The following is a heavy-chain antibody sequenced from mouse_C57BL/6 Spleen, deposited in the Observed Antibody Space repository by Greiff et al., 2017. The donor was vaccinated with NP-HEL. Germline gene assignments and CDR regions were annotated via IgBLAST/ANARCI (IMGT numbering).Heavy chain of an antibody. Sequence: QVQLQQPGAELVRPGSSVKLSCKASGYTFTSYWLDWVKQRPGQGLEWIGNIYPSDSETHYNQKFKDKATLTVDKSSSTAYMQLSSLTSEDSAVYYGARGGSSGAMDYWGQGTSVTVSS. J-gene: IGHJ4*01. CDR2: IYPSDSET. CDR3: ARGGSSGAMDY. V-gene: IGHV1-61*01. CDR1: GYTFTSYW. D-gene: IGHD3-2*02.